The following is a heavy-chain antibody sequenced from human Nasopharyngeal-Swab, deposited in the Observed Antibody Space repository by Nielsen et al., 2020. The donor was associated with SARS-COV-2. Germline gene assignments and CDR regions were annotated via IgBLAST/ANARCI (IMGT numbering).Heavy chain of an antibody. V-gene: IGHV3-11*06. J-gene: IGHJ6*02. Sequence: GESLKISCAASGFTFSDYYMYWIRQAPGTGLEWVSYSSSSSSYTNYADSVKGRFTVSRDNAKNSLYLQMNSLRAEDTAVYYCARDQGITIFGVGYGMDVWGQGTTVTVSS. CDR2: SSSSSSYT. D-gene: IGHD3-3*01. CDR3: ARDQGITIFGVGYGMDV. CDR1: GFTFSDYY.